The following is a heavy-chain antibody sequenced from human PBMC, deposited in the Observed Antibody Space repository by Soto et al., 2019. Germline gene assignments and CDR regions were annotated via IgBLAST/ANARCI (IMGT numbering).Heavy chain of an antibody. D-gene: IGHD3-3*01. CDR2: IHYTGST. CDR1: GGSMSRYY. J-gene: IGHJ5*01. CDR3: ARDLTISSTDGLLDP. Sequence: PSETLSLTCTVSGGSMSRYYWTWIRQPPGKGLEWIGNIHYTGSTNYNPSLKSRVTILLGTSTSQFSLKVSSVTAADTAVYYCARDLTISSTDGLLDPWGPGTMVTVSS. V-gene: IGHV4-59*01.